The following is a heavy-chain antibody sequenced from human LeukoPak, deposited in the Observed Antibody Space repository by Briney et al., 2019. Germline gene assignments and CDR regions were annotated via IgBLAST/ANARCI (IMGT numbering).Heavy chain of an antibody. Sequence: GGSLRLSCAASGFTFSSYWMSWVRQAPGKGLEWVANIKQDGSEKYYVDSVKGRFTISRDNAKNSLYLQMNSLRAEDTAVYYCAREARNPTSGDYSLDYWGQGTLVTVSS. D-gene: IGHD4-17*01. J-gene: IGHJ4*02. V-gene: IGHV3-7*01. CDR1: GFTFSSYW. CDR2: IKQDGSEK. CDR3: AREARNPTSGDYSLDY.